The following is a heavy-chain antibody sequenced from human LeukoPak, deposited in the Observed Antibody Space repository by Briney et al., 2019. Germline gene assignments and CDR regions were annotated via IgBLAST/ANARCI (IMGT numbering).Heavy chain of an antibody. Sequence: GRSLRLSCAASGFTFSSYGMHWVRQAPGKGLEWVAVISYDGSNKYYGDSVKGRFTISRDNSKNTLYLQMNSLRGEDTAVYYCAKDDGWVQYANWGQGTLVTVSS. D-gene: IGHD5-24*01. CDR2: ISYDGSNK. CDR3: AKDDGWVQYAN. J-gene: IGHJ4*02. CDR1: GFTFSSYG. V-gene: IGHV3-30*18.